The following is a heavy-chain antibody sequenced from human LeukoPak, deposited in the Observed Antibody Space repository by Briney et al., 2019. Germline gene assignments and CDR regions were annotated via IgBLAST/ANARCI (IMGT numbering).Heavy chain of an antibody. CDR1: GYTFTGYY. CDR3: VRTPPNWGADF. Sequence: GASVKVSCKASGYTFTGYYMHWVRQAPGQGLEWMGRINPNSGGTNYAQKFQGRVTMTRDTSTGTAYLELSSLRSEDSAVYYCVRTPPNWGADFWGQGTLVTVSS. D-gene: IGHD7-27*01. V-gene: IGHV1-2*06. CDR2: INPNSGGT. J-gene: IGHJ4*02.